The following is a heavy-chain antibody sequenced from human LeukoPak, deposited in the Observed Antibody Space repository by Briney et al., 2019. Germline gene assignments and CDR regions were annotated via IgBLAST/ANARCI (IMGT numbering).Heavy chain of an antibody. CDR1: RGSLSGYY. CDR2: FTHSGST. D-gene: IGHD1-14*01. J-gene: IGHJ4*02. CDR3: ARNRISHFDY. Sequence: SETLTLTCAVYRGSLSGYYWSWIRQSPGKGLEWIGEFTHSGSTDYNPSLKSRVTIIIDSSKNQLSLKLSSVTAADTAVYYCARNRISHFDYWGRGTLVTVSS. V-gene: IGHV4-34*01.